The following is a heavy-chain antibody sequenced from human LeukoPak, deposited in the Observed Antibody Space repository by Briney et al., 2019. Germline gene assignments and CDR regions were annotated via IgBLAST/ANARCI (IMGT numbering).Heavy chain of an antibody. CDR1: GGSISSGGYS. J-gene: IGHJ5*02. V-gene: IGHV4-30-2*01. D-gene: IGHD3-10*01. Sequence: SQTLSLTCAVSGGSISSGGYSWSWIRQPPGKGPEWIGYIYHSGSTYYNPSLKSRVTISVDRSKNQFSLKLSSVTAADTAVYYCASLWFGELPKTWGQGTLVTVSS. CDR3: ASLWFGELPKT. CDR2: IYHSGST.